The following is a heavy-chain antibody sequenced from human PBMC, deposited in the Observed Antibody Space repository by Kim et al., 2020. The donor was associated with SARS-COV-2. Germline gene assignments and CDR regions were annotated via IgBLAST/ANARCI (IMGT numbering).Heavy chain of an antibody. Sequence: SVKVSCKASGGTFSSYAISWVRQAPGQGLEWMGGIIPIFGTANYAQKFQGRVTITADKSTSTAYMELSSLRSEETAGYYCALVRKGYNFFSDYWGQGTL. V-gene: IGHV1-69*06. D-gene: IGHD3-3*01. J-gene: IGHJ4*02. CDR3: ALVRKGYNFFSDY. CDR1: GGTFSSYA. CDR2: IIPIFGTA.